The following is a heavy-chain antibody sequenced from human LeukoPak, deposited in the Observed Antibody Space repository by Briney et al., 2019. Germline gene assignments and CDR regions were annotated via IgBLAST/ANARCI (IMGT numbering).Heavy chain of an antibody. Sequence: ASVKVSCKASGYTFTGYCMHWVRQAPGQGLEWMGWTNPNSGGTNYAQKFQGRVTMTRDTSISTAYVELSRLRSDDTAVYYCASEVAAAGTSYYYGMDVWGQGTTVTVSS. D-gene: IGHD6-13*01. V-gene: IGHV1-2*02. J-gene: IGHJ6*02. CDR2: TNPNSGGT. CDR1: GYTFTGYC. CDR3: ASEVAAAGTSYYYGMDV.